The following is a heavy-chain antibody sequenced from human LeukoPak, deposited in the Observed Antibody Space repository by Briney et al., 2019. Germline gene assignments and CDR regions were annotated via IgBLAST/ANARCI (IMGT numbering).Heavy chain of an antibody. J-gene: IGHJ4*02. CDR3: ARADPKNTGHEYFDH. CDR2: NSALTGNI. Sequence: ASVKVSCKASGYTFNRYGSSWVRQAPGQRPEWMGWNSALTGNIDYSPKFQGRVTMNTDTSTRTAYMELSSRVSAAAPVYFCARADPKNTGHEYFDHWGRGTLVTVSS. V-gene: IGHV1-18*01. CDR1: GYTFNRYG. D-gene: IGHD2/OR15-2a*01.